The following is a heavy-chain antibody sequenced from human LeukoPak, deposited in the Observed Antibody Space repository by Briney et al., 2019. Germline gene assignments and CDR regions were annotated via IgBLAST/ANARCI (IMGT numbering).Heavy chain of an antibody. CDR3: ANRDYDTDY. CDR1: GFTFSSYG. D-gene: IGHD4-17*01. Sequence: GRSLRLSCAASGFTFSSYGMHWVRQAPGKELEWVAVISYDGSNKYYADSVKGRFTISRDNSKNTLYLQMNSLRAEDTAVYYCANRDYDTDYWGQGTLVTVSS. V-gene: IGHV3-30*18. CDR2: ISYDGSNK. J-gene: IGHJ4*02.